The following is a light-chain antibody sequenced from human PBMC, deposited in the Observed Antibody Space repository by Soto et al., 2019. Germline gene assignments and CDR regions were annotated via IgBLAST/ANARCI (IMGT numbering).Light chain of an antibody. Sequence: EIVMTQSPATLSVSPGESATLSCRASQSLSTDLAWYQQRPGQAPRLLIYRASTRATGIPARFSGSGSGTDFTLTISSLEPEDFAVYYCQQRYSWPPVTFGQGTRLEIK. J-gene: IGKJ5*01. V-gene: IGKV3-15*01. CDR3: QQRYSWPPVT. CDR1: QSLSTD. CDR2: RAS.